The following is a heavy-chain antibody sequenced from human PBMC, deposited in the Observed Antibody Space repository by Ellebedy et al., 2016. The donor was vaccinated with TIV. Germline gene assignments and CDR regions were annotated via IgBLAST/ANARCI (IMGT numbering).Heavy chain of an antibody. Sequence: GESLKISCAASGFTSSGMHWVRQAPGKGLEWVAFIRSDGSNKYYAESVKGRFTISRDYSENTLDLQRNRLRVEDTALYYCVKGAYPVPTVMAVWGQGTMVIVSS. CDR2: IRSDGSNK. J-gene: IGHJ6*02. CDR3: VKGAYPVPTVMAV. D-gene: IGHD3-16*01. CDR1: GFTSSG. V-gene: IGHV3-30*02.